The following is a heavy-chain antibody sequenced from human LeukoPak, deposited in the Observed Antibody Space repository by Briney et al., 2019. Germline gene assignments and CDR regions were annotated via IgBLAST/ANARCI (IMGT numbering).Heavy chain of an antibody. V-gene: IGHV3-30*18. J-gene: IGHJ4*02. CDR3: AKDNGPSSGWPLDY. Sequence: PGGSLRLSCAASGFTFSSYGMHWVRQAPGKGLEWVAVISYDGSNKYYADSVKGRFTISRDNSKNTLYLQMNSLRAEDTAVYYCAKDNGPSSGWPLDYWGQGTLVTVSS. CDR2: ISYDGSNK. D-gene: IGHD6-19*01. CDR1: GFTFSSYG.